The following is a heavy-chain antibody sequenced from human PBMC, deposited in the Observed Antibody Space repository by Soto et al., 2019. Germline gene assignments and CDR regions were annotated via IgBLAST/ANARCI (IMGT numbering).Heavy chain of an antibody. CDR2: IYYSGST. V-gene: IGHV4-59*12. CDR1: GGSISSYY. J-gene: IGHJ4*02. CDR3: ERDTGPYYDSSAYYYLNRQFDY. D-gene: IGHD3-22*01. Sequence: PSETLSLTCTVSGGSISSYYWSWIRQPPGKGLEWIGYIYYSGSTNYSPSLKSRITISVDTSKTQFSLKLSSVTAADTAVYYCERDTGPYYDSSAYYYLNRQFDYWGQGTLVTVSS.